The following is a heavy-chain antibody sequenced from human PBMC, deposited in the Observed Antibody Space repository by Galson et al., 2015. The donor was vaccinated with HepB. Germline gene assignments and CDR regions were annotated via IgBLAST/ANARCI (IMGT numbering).Heavy chain of an antibody. D-gene: IGHD6-19*01. J-gene: IGHJ4*02. CDR1: AFTFGTYA. CDR3: AKDRVAVAGTGCDY. Sequence: SLRLSCADSAFTFGTYAMHWVRQAPGKGLEWVAVISYDGSNKYYADSVKGRFTISRDNSKNTLYLQMNSLRAEDTAVYYCAKDRVAVAGTGCDYWGQGTLVTVSS. V-gene: IGHV3-30*04. CDR2: ISYDGSNK.